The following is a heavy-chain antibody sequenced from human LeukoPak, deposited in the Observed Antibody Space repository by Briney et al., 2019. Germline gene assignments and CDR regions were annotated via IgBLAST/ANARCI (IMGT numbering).Heavy chain of an antibody. D-gene: IGHD1-26*01. CDR3: ASPGGNYLFAVDV. Sequence: SETLSLTCSVSGYSISSGYYWGWIRQPPGKGLEWLGSIYHSGTTHYNPSLKSRVTISVDTSKNQFSLKLNSVTAADTAVYYCASPGGNYLFAVDVWGQGTLVTVSS. CDR2: IYHSGTT. CDR1: GYSISSGYY. V-gene: IGHV4-38-2*02. J-gene: IGHJ4*02.